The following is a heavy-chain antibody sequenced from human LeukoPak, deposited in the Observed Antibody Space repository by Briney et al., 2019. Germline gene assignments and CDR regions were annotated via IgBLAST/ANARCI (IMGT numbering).Heavy chain of an antibody. CDR2: INPNSGGT. CDR3: AREFGYCSSTSCYNRGMDWFDP. J-gene: IGHJ5*02. Sequence: ASVKVSCKASGYTFTGYYMHWVRQAPGQGLEWMGWINPNSGGTNYAQKFHGRVTMTRDTSISTAYMELSRLISDDTAMYYCAREFGYCSSTSCYNRGMDWFDPWGQGTLVTVSS. D-gene: IGHD2-2*02. CDR1: GYTFTGYY. V-gene: IGHV1-2*02.